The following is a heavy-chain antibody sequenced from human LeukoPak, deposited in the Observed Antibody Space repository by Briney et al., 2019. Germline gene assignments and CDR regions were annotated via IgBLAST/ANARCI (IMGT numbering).Heavy chain of an antibody. D-gene: IGHD3-9*01. V-gene: IGHV1-2*04. CDR3: ARAEGPLGYYDILTGYGSDLYFDY. J-gene: IGHJ4*02. Sequence: ASVKVSCKASGYTFTGYYMHWVRQAPGQGLEWMGWINPNSGGTNYAQKFQGWVTMTRDTSISTAYMELSRLRSDDTAVYYCARAEGPLGYYDILTGYGSDLYFDYWGQGTLVTVSS. CDR1: GYTFTGYY. CDR2: INPNSGGT.